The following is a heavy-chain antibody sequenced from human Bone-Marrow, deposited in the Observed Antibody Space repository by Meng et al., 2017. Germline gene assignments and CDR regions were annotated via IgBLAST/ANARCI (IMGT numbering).Heavy chain of an antibody. CDR2: IRYSGTT. CDR1: GDSFTSSSYY. J-gene: IGHJ3*02. CDR3: ARDPSYDSSGFAYPDAFDI. D-gene: IGHD3-22*01. Sequence: SETLSLTCTVSGDSFTSSSYYWGWIRQPPGKGLEGIGSIRYSGTTYYNPSPKSRVTISEDTSKNQFSRTLSSVTTADTAVYYCARDPSYDSSGFAYPDAFDIWGQGTRVTVSS. V-gene: IGHV4-39*07.